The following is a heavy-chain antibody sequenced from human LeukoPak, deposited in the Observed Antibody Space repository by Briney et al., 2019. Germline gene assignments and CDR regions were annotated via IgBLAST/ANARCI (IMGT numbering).Heavy chain of an antibody. CDR1: GGSISSYY. V-gene: IGHV4-4*07. CDR2: IYTSGST. J-gene: IGHJ4*02. CDR3: ARIDCSSTSCYLDY. Sequence: PSETLSLTCTVSGGSISSYYWSWIRQRAGKGLEWIGRIYTSGSTNYNPSLKSRVTMSVDTSKNQFSPKLSSVTAADTAVYYCARIDCSSTSCYLDYWGQGTLVTVSS. D-gene: IGHD2-2*01.